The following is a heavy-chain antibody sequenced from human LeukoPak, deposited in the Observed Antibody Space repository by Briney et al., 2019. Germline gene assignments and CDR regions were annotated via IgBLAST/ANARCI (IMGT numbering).Heavy chain of an antibody. CDR3: AIGTGYSYGSAFDI. CDR2: ISYDGSNK. Sequence: GGSLRLSCATSGFTFSSYGMHWVRQAPGKGLEWVAVISYDGSNKYYADSVKGRFTISRDNSKNTLYLQMNSLRAEDTAVYYCAIGTGYSYGSAFDIWGQGTMVTVSS. J-gene: IGHJ3*02. CDR1: GFTFSSYG. D-gene: IGHD5-18*01. V-gene: IGHV3-30*03.